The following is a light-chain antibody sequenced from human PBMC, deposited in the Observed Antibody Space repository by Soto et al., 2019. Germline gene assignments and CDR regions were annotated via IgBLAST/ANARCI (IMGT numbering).Light chain of an antibody. CDR3: QQYGSSGT. Sequence: ETVMTQSPPTLSVSPGERATLSCRASQSVTTNLAWYQQKPGQAPRLLIYGASTRATGIPDRFSGSGSGTDFTLTISRLEPEDFAVYYCQQYGSSGTFGQGTKVDIK. V-gene: IGKV3-20*01. CDR2: GAS. CDR1: QSVTTN. J-gene: IGKJ1*01.